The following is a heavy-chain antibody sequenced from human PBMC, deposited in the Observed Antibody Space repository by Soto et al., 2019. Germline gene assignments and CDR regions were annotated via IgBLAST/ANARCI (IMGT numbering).Heavy chain of an antibody. J-gene: IGHJ4*02. D-gene: IGHD5-18*01. CDR3: ARVPRGSSYGYFDS. CDR1: GGSLSDFF. Sequence: SETLSLTCTGSGGSLSDFFWSWIRQPPGKGLEWIGYIYYSGHTNYNPSLKSRVTISVDTSKNQFSLNLSSVAAADTAVYYCARVPRGSSYGYFDSWGQGTLVTVSS. CDR2: IYYSGHT. V-gene: IGHV4-59*01.